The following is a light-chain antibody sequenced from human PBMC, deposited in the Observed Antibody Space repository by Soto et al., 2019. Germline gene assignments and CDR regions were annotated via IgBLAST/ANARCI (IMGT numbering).Light chain of an antibody. CDR3: QQYWKWPIT. V-gene: IGKV3-15*01. J-gene: IGKJ5*01. CDR1: QTISSL. Sequence: EIVMTPSLGTVPVSPRESATXSCRASQTISSLLAWYQQKPGQANRLIIYRASTRAAGLTDRLSGSGSGTEFTLTISSLQSEDFAVYYCQQYWKWPITFGQGTRLEIK. CDR2: RAS.